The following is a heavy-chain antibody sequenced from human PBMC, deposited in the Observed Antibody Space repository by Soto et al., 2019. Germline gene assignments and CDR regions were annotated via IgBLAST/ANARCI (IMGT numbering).Heavy chain of an antibody. J-gene: IGHJ6*02. CDR1: GFTFSSYG. V-gene: IGHV3-30*18. Sequence: GGSLRLSCAASGFTFSSYGMHWVRQAPGKGLEWVAVISYDGSNKYYADSVKGRFTISRDNSKNTLYLQMNSLRAEDTAVYYCANQKIRFSVAGTLYGLGVWGQGTTVTVSS. CDR3: ANQKIRFSVAGTLYGLGV. D-gene: IGHD6-19*01. CDR2: ISYDGSNK.